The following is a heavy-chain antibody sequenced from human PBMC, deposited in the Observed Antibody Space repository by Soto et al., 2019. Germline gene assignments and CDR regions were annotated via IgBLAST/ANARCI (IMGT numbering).Heavy chain of an antibody. CDR1: GASISGFY. D-gene: IGHD1-26*01. V-gene: IGHV4-4*07. CDR2: IYATGTT. CDR3: ARDRKIVGAKGNWFGP. Sequence: PSETLSLTCTVSGASISGFYWSWIRKSAGKGLEWIGRIYATGTTNYNPSLKSRVTISVDTSKNQFSLKLSSVTAADTAVYYCARDRKIVGAKGNWFGPWGQGTLVTVSS. J-gene: IGHJ5*02.